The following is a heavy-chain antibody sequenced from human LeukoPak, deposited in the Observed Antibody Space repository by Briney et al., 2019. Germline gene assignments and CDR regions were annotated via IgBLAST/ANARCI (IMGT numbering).Heavy chain of an antibody. CDR1: GFSFNYYD. D-gene: IGHD6-19*01. CDR3: AKDRHSRYSSGWPLGY. Sequence: GGSLKLSCAGSGFSFNYYDMNWVRQAPGKGLEWVAFIYYDGGNKYYGDSVKGRFTISRDNSKNTLYLQMNSLRAEDTAVYYCAKDRHSRYSSGWPLGYWGQGTLVTVSS. CDR2: IYYDGGNK. V-gene: IGHV3-30*02. J-gene: IGHJ4*02.